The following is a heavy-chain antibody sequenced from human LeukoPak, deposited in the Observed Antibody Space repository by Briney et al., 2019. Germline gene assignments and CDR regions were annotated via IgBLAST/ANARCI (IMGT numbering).Heavy chain of an antibody. V-gene: IGHV4-39*07. D-gene: IGHD6-6*01. CDR3: ARDRGVAARITNFDY. CDR2: LYYSGST. J-gene: IGHJ4*02. CDR1: GGSISSSSYY. Sequence: PSETLSLTCTVSGGSISSSSYYWGGIRPPPGKGLGGIGSLYYSGSTYYHPSLKSRVTISVDPPKNQSSLKLSSVTPAPPSVYVCARDRGVAARITNFDYWGQGTLVTVSS.